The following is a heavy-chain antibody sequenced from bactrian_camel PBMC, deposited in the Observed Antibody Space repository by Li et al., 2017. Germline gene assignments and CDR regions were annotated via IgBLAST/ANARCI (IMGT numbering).Heavy chain of an antibody. V-gene: IGHV3S6*01. D-gene: IGHD5*01. Sequence: HVQLVESGGGSVPPGGSVRLSCVASGYTYSRVCWGRFRQAPGKEREGVAFVDHDGTENYADSVQGRFTISKDNDKNTLYLQMNDLKPEDTGMYYCAAANFGFRVFGFMGPSPSYRGQGTQVTVS. CDR2: VDHDGTE. J-gene: IGHJ4*01. CDR3: AAANFGFRVFGFMGPSPSY. CDR1: GYTYSRVC.